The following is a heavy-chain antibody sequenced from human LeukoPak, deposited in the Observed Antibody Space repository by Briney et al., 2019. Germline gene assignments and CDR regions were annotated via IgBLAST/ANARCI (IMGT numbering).Heavy chain of an antibody. CDR2: IRYDGSNK. J-gene: IGHJ4*02. Sequence: PGGSLRLSCAASGFTFSSYGMHWVRQAPGKGLEWVAFIRYDGSNKYYADSVKGRFTISRDNSKNTLYLQMNSLRPEDTAVYYCAKDPASSSGYFFDYWGQGTLVTVSS. CDR3: AKDPASSSGYFFDY. D-gene: IGHD3-22*01. CDR1: GFTFSSYG. V-gene: IGHV3-30*02.